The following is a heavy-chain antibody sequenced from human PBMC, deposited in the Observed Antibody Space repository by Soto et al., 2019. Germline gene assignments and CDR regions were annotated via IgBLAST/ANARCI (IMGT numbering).Heavy chain of an antibody. CDR2: IKQDGSEK. V-gene: IGHV3-7*01. CDR1: GFTFSGYW. J-gene: IGHJ4*02. D-gene: IGHD6-13*01. CDR3: ARDLGAAATV. Sequence: GGSLRLSCTASGFTFSGYWMSWVRQAPGKGLEWVANIKQDGSEKYCVDSVKGRFTISRDNAKNSLYLQMNSLRAEDTAVYYCARDLGAAATVWGQGTLVTVSS.